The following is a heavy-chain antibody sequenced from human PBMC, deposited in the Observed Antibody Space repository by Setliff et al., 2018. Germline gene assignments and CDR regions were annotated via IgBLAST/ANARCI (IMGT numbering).Heavy chain of an antibody. D-gene: IGHD4-17*01. J-gene: IGHJ4*02. CDR2: INHSGST. CDR3: ASDIHNDYDYFDY. CDR1: DDSISSRHYY. Sequence: PSETLSLTCTVSDDSISSRHYYWSWIRQPAGKGLEWLGQINHSGSTKCNPSLKSRVTLSVDTPKNQFSLELTSVTAADAAVYYCASDIHNDYDYFDYWGQGIQVTVSS. V-gene: IGHV4-61*10.